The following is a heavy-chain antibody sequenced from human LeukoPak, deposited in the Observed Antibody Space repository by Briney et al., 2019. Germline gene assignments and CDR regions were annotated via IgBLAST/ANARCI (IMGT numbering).Heavy chain of an antibody. V-gene: IGHV4-4*09. J-gene: IGHJ6*02. D-gene: IGHD1-26*01. CDR2: IYTSGST. CDR3: ARDRELGV. CDR1: GGSISSYY. Sequence: SETLSLTCTVSGGSISSYYWSWIRQPPGKGLEWIGYIYTSGSTNYNPSLKSRVTISVDTSKNQFSLKLSSVTAADTAIYYCARDRELGVWGQGTTVTVSS.